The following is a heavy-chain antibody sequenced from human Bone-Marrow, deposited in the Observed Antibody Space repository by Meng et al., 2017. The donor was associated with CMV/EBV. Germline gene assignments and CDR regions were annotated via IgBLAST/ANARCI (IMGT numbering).Heavy chain of an antibody. D-gene: IGHD2-2*01. CDR1: GFTFGSYA. CDR3: ARDRPLCSSTSCSPPLYGMDV. Sequence: GESLKISCAASGFTFGSYAMHWVRQAPGKGLEYVSAISSNGGSTYYADSVKGRFTISRDNSKNTLYLQMGSLRAEDMAVYYCARDRPLCSSTSCSPPLYGMDVWGQGTTVTVSS. J-gene: IGHJ6*02. CDR2: ISSNGGST. V-gene: IGHV3-64*02.